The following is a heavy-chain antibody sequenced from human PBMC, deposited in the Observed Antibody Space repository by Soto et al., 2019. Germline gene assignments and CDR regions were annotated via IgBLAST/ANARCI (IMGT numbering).Heavy chain of an antibody. Sequence: SETLSLTCTVSGVSINNSDFLWGWVRQPPGKALEWIGSIYFGGNTYYNPSLESRVTISADTSKNQISLKLTSVTAADTAVYYCARPGRMDSSGPQFDYWGQGTLVTVSS. J-gene: IGHJ4*02. CDR1: GVSINNSDFL. V-gene: IGHV4-39*01. CDR2: IYFGGNT. CDR3: ARPGRMDSSGPQFDY. D-gene: IGHD6-19*01.